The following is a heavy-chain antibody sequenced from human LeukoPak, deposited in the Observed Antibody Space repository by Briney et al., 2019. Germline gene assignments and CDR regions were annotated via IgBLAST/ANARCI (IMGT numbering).Heavy chain of an antibody. CDR1: GFTFDDYG. D-gene: IGHD4-17*01. Sequence: PGGSLRLSCAASGFTFDDYGMSWVRQAPGKGLEWVSDINWNGGSTGYADSVRGRFTISRDNANNTLYLQMNSLRAEDTAVYYCARDGRVTTAGNWFGPWGQGTVVTVSS. V-gene: IGHV3-20*04. CDR2: INWNGGST. CDR3: ARDGRVTTAGNWFGP. J-gene: IGHJ5*02.